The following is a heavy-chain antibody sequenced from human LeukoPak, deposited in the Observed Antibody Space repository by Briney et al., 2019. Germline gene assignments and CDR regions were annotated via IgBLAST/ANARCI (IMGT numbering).Heavy chain of an antibody. Sequence: KASETLSLTCTVSGGSIRSGSYYWSWIRQPGGKGLEWIGRFYTSGSTNYNPSLKSRVTISVDTSKNQFSLKLSSVTAADTAVYYCARATMIVVIDAFDIWGQGTMVTVSS. V-gene: IGHV4-61*02. CDR1: GGSIRSGSYY. J-gene: IGHJ3*02. CDR2: FYTSGST. D-gene: IGHD3-22*01. CDR3: ARATMIVVIDAFDI.